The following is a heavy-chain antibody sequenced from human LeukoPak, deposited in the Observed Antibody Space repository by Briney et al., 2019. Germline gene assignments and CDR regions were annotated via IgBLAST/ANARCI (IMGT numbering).Heavy chain of an antibody. V-gene: IGHV1-46*01. CDR2: INPTGGST. CDR1: GYTFTSYF. D-gene: IGHD2-21*02. Sequence: ASVKLSCKASGYTFTSYFIHWARQAPGEGLEWMGIINPTGGSTRYAQKFQGRVTMTRDTSTSTVYMELSSLRSEDTAVYYCARGRVTATDGFDIWGQGTTVIVSS. CDR3: ARGRVTATDGFDI. J-gene: IGHJ3*02.